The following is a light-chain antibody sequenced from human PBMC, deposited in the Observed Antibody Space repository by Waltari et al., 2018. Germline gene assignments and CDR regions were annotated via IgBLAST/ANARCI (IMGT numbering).Light chain of an antibody. J-gene: IGLJ1*01. CDR1: STDIGLNHY. V-gene: IGLV2-8*01. CDR3: TSNAGTTGV. Sequence: QSALTQPPSASGSPGQSVTIPCTGTSTDIGLNHYVSWYQQHPGKAPKLIIYEFSNRPSGVPDRFSGSKSGNTASLTVSGLQPEDEADYYCTSNAGTTGVFGSGTKVTVL. CDR2: EFS.